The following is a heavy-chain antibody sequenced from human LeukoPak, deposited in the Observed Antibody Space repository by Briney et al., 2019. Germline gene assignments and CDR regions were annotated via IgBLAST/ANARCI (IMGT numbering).Heavy chain of an antibody. Sequence: GSSVKVSCKASGGTFSSYAISWVRQAPGQGLEWMGGIIPIFGTANYAQKFQGRVTITRDTSASTAYMELSSLRSEDTAVYYCARVGLNGMDVWGQGTTVTVSS. V-gene: IGHV1-69*05. CDR3: ARVGLNGMDV. CDR2: IIPIFGTA. CDR1: GGTFSSYA. J-gene: IGHJ6*02.